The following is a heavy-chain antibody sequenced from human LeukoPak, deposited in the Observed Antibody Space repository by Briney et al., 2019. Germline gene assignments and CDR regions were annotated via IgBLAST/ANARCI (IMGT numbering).Heavy chain of an antibody. CDR3: ARSVYDYVWGSYLPY. V-gene: IGHV3-66*01. CDR1: GFIVSSNY. J-gene: IGHJ4*02. Sequence: GGSLRLSCAASGFIVSSNYMSWVRQAPGKGLEWVSVIYSGGSTYYADSVKGRFTISRDNSKNTLYLQMNSLRAEDTAVYYCARSVYDYVWGSYLPYWGQGPLVTVSS. CDR2: IYSGGST. D-gene: IGHD3-16*02.